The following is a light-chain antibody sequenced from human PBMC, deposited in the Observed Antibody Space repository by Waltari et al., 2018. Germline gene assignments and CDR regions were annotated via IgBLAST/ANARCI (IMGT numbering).Light chain of an antibody. CDR2: VAS. V-gene: IGKV1-39*01. CDR3: QQSYTTAYT. CDR1: QSISTS. Sequence: IQMTQSPSSLSASVGDSVTITCRASQSISTSLNWYQQIPGKAPKLLIYVASTLQSGVPSRFSGSGSGTDFSLTISSLHPEDFATYYCQQSYTTAYTFGQGTKLEIK. J-gene: IGKJ2*01.